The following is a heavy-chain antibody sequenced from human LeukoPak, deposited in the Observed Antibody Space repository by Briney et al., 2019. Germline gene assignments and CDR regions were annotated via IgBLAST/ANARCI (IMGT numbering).Heavy chain of an antibody. D-gene: IGHD2-21*02. CDR1: GLTLSSYS. CDR3: ARVDYCGGDCYSSTLYYYYGMDV. CDR2: ISSSGSTI. V-gene: IGHV3-48*04. Sequence: GGSLRLSCAASGLTLSSYSMNWVRQAPGKGLEWVSYISSSGSTIYYADSVKGRFTISRDNAKNSLYLQMNSLRAEDTAVYYCARVDYCGGDCYSSTLYYYYGMDVWGQGTTVTVSS. J-gene: IGHJ6*02.